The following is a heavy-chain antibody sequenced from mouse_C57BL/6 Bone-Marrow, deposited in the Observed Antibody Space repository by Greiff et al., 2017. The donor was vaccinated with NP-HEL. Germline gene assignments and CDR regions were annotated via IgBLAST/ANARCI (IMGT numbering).Heavy chain of an antibody. D-gene: IGHD1-1*01. V-gene: IGHV10-1*01. CDR3: VRHYYYGSNAMDY. CDR1: GFSFNTYA. CDR2: IRSKSNNYAT. J-gene: IGHJ4*01. Sequence: DVKLQESGGGLVQPKGSLKLSCAASGFSFNTYAMNWVRQAPGKGLEWVARIRSKSNNYATYYADSVKDRFTISRDDSESMLYLQMNNLKNEDTAMYYCVRHYYYGSNAMDYWGQGTSVTVSS.